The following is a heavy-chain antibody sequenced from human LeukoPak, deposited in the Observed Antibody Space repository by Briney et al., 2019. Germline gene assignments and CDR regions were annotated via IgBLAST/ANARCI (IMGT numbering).Heavy chain of an antibody. CDR2: TGVSGS. Sequence: PGGSLRLSCAASGFTFSSSAMTWVRQVLGKGLEWVSTTGVSGSYYADSVKGRFTISRDNSKNTLYLQMNSLRAEDTAVYYCARCYTYGTTWFGGLDVWDQGTTVTVSS. CDR1: GFTFSSSA. CDR3: ARCYTYGTTWFGGLDV. V-gene: IGHV3-23*01. D-gene: IGHD3-10*01. J-gene: IGHJ6*02.